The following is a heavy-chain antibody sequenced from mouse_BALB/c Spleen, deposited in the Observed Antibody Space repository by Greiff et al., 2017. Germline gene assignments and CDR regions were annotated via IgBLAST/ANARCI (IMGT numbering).Heavy chain of an antibody. Sequence: DVKLVESGGGLVQPGGSRKLSCAASGFTFSSFGMHWVRQAPEKGLEWVAYISSGSSTIYYADTVKGRFTISRDNPKNTLFLQMTSLRSEDTAMYYCARSGRVRGAMDYWGQGTSVTVSS. J-gene: IGHJ4*01. CDR1: GFTFSSFG. CDR3: ARSGRVRGAMDY. D-gene: IGHD2-14*01. V-gene: IGHV5-17*02. CDR2: ISSGSSTI.